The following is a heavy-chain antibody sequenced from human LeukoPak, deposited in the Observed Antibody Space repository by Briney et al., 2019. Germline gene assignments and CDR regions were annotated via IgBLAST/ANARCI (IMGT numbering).Heavy chain of an antibody. CDR3: ARGFGYGSGDYSWFDS. Sequence: SETLSLTCTVSGGSISGYYWSWIRQPPGKGLEWIGYIYYSGSTNYNPSLKSRVTMSVDTSKNQFSLKLSSVTAADTAVYYCARGFGYGSGDYSWFDSWGQGTLVSVSS. V-gene: IGHV4-59*08. J-gene: IGHJ5*01. CDR1: GGSISGYY. CDR2: IYYSGST. D-gene: IGHD3-10*01.